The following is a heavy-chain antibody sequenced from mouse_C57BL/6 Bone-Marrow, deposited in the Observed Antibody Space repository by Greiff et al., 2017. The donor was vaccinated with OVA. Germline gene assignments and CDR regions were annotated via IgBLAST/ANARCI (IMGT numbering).Heavy chain of an antibody. D-gene: IGHD2-4*01. CDR2: IHPNSGST. Sequence: VQLKQPGAELVKPGASVKLSCKASGYTFTSYWMHWVKQRPGQGLEWIGMIHPNSGSTNYNEKFKSKATLTVDKSSSTAYMQLSSLTSEDSAVYYCARGGDYDDWYFDVWGTGTTVTVSS. V-gene: IGHV1-64*01. CDR3: ARGGDYDDWYFDV. J-gene: IGHJ1*03. CDR1: GYTFTSYW.